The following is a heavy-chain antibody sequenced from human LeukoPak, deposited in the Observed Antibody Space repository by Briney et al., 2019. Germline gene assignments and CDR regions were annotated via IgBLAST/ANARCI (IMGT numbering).Heavy chain of an antibody. Sequence: SETLSLTCTVSGGSISSSSYYWGWIRQPPGKGLEWIGSIYYSGSTYYNPSLKSRVTISVDTSKNQFSLKLSSVTAADTAVYYCARVLWFGEYINRFDYWGQGTLVTVSS. CDR3: ARVLWFGEYINRFDY. CDR1: GGSISSSSYY. D-gene: IGHD3-10*01. CDR2: IYYSGST. V-gene: IGHV4-39*07. J-gene: IGHJ4*02.